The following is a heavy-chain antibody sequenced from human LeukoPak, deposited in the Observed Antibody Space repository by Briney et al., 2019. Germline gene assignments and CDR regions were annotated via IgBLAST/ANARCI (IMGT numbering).Heavy chain of an antibody. CDR2: INSDGSST. Sequence: GGSLRLSCAASGFTFSSYWMHWVRQAPGKGLVWVSRINSDGSSTSYADSVKGRFTISRDNVKNTLYLQMNSLRAEDTAVYYCARANYYDRGFDPWGQGTLVTVSS. J-gene: IGHJ5*02. V-gene: IGHV3-74*01. CDR1: GFTFSSYW. D-gene: IGHD3-22*01. CDR3: ARANYYDRGFDP.